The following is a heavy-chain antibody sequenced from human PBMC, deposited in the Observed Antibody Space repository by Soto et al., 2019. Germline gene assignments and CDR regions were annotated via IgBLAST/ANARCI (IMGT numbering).Heavy chain of an antibody. D-gene: IGHD3-3*01. Sequence: ASETLSLTCTVSGGSISSGDYYWSWIRQPPGKGLEWIGYIYYSGSTYYNPSLKSRVTISVDTSKNQFSLKLSSVTAADTAVYYCARDSLAIFGVVEVYYYGMDVWGQGTTVTVSS. CDR1: GGSISSGDYY. V-gene: IGHV4-30-4*01. CDR3: ARDSLAIFGVVEVYYYGMDV. CDR2: IYYSGST. J-gene: IGHJ6*02.